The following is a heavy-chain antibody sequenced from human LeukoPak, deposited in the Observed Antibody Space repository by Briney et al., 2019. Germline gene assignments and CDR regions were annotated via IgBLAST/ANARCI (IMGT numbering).Heavy chain of an antibody. Sequence: GGSLRLSCAASGFTFSSYSMNWVRQAPGKGLEWVSSISSSSSYIYYADSVKGRFTISRDDAKNSLYLQMNSLRAEDTAVYYCARVKTTTEDEYFQHWGQGTLVTVSS. D-gene: IGHD1-1*01. V-gene: IGHV3-21*01. CDR2: ISSSSSYI. CDR3: ARVKTTTEDEYFQH. J-gene: IGHJ1*01. CDR1: GFTFSSYS.